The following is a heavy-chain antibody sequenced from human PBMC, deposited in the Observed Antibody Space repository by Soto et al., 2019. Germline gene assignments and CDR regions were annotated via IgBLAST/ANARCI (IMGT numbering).Heavy chain of an antibody. D-gene: IGHD2-15*01. CDR2: IKQDGSDT. Sequence: EVQVVESGGGLVQPGGSLRLSCAASGFSFSSYWMSWVRQAPGKGPEWVANIKQDGSDTYYADSVKGRFTISRDNARNSLSLQMNSLRSEDTAVYFCARGGGSGGFMDVWGKGTTVTVSS. CDR3: ARGGGSGGFMDV. CDR1: GFSFSSYW. V-gene: IGHV3-7*01. J-gene: IGHJ6*04.